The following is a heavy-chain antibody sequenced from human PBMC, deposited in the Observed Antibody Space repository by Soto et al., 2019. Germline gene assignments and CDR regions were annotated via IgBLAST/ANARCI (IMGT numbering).Heavy chain of an antibody. J-gene: IGHJ4*02. V-gene: IGHV3-30*18. Sequence: GRSLRLSCAASGFTFSSYGMHWVRQAPGKGLEWVAVISYDGSNKYYADSVKGRFTISRDNSKNTLYLQMNSLRAEDTAVYYCAKDFRQWLATYYFDYWGQGTLVTV. CDR1: GFTFSSYG. CDR3: AKDFRQWLATYYFDY. CDR2: ISYDGSNK. D-gene: IGHD6-19*01.